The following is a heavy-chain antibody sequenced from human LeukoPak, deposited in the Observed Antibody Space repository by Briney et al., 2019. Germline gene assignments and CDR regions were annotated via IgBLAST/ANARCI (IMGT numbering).Heavy chain of an antibody. CDR2: ITPIFGTA. CDR1: GGTFSRFT. CDR3: ASYYCGGDCEYGMDV. Sequence: ASVKVSCKAYGGTFSRFTISWVRQAPGQGFEWMGGITPIFGTANYAQKFQGRVTITADESTSTAYMELSSLRSEDTAVYYCASYYCGGDCEYGMDVWGQGTTVTVSS. J-gene: IGHJ6*02. V-gene: IGHV1-69*13. D-gene: IGHD2-21*02.